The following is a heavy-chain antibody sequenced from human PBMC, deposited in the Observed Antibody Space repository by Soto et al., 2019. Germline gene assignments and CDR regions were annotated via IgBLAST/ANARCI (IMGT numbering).Heavy chain of an antibody. D-gene: IGHD1-26*01. V-gene: IGHV4-59*01. CDR3: ARATTNFDY. J-gene: IGHJ4*02. CDR2: IYYSGST. Sequence: TLSLTCTVSGGSISSYYWSWIRQPPGKGLEWIGYIYYSGSTNYNPSLKSRVTISVDTSKNQFSLKLSSVTAADTAVYYCARATTNFDYWGQGTLVTVSS. CDR1: GGSISSYY.